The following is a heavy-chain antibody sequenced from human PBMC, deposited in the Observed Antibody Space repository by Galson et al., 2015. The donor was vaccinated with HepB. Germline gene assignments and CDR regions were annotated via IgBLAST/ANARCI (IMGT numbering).Heavy chain of an antibody. J-gene: IGHJ4*02. CDR1: GFSFSNYG. D-gene: IGHD3-10*01. CDR3: ATSNHYGSGSYWFFDY. CDR2: IRRSGDVT. Sequence: SLRLSCAASGFSFSNYGMSWVRQAPGKGLEWVSGIRRSGDVTYYADSMKGRFTISRDNSKNTLYLQMNSLKAEDTAVYYCATSNHYGSGSYWFFDYWGQGTLVTVSS. V-gene: IGHV3-23*01.